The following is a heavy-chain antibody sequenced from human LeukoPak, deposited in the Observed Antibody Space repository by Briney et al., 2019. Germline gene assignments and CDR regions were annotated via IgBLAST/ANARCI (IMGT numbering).Heavy chain of an antibody. CDR2: IHHSGST. Sequence: GSLRLSCAASGFTFSSYWMNWARQAPGKGLEWIGEIHHSGSTNYNPSLKSRVTVSVDKSENQFSLKLSSVTAADTAVYYCARIFGGFDWGLGTLVTVSS. J-gene: IGHJ4*02. D-gene: IGHD3-3*01. V-gene: IGHV4-4*02. CDR1: GFTFSSYW. CDR3: ARIFGGFD.